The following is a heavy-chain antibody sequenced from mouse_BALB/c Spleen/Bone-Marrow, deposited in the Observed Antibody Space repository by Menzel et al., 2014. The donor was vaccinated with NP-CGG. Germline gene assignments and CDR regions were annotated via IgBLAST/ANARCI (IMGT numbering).Heavy chain of an antibody. CDR1: GFTFSSYG. CDR2: INSNGGST. CDR3: ARDNYYDYDGFAY. Sequence: EVMLVESGGGLVQPGGSLKISCAASGFTFSSYGMSWVRQTPDKRLALVATINSNGGSTYYPDSVKGRFTISRDNAKNTLYLQRSSLKSEDTAMYYCARDNYYDYDGFAYWGQGTLVAVSA. V-gene: IGHV5-6-3*01. D-gene: IGHD2-4*01. J-gene: IGHJ3*01.